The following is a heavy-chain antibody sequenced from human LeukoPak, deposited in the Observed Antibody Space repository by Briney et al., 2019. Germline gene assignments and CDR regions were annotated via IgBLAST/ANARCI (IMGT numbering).Heavy chain of an antibody. CDR1: GFTFSSYA. CDR3: ARSYYYDSSGYLDY. CDR2: ISGSGGGGST. V-gene: IGHV3-23*01. J-gene: IGHJ4*02. D-gene: IGHD3-22*01. Sequence: GGSLRLSCAASGFTFSSYAMSWVRQAPGKGLEWVSTISGSGGGGSTYYADSVKGRFTISRDNSKNTLYLQMNSLRAEDTAVYYCARSYYYDSSGYLDYWGQGTLVTVSS.